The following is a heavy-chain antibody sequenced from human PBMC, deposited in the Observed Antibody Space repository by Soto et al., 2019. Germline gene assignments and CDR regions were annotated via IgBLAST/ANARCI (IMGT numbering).Heavy chain of an antibody. CDR3: AIPSEGGYSSNHHYYYSLEV. Sequence: GASVKGYCNASGGTFRSDSISWVRPAPGQGREWRGGIIPIFDITNYAQKFQGRVTITADESTSTAYMAMISLGSDDTAVYYCAIPSEGGYSSNHHYYYSLEVWCQGPTVTSP. D-gene: IGHD3-22*01. CDR2: IIPIFDIT. V-gene: IGHV1-69*13. CDR1: GGTFRSDS. J-gene: IGHJ6*02.